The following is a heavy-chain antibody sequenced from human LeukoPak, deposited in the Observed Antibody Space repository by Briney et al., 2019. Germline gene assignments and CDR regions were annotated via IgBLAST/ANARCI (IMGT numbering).Heavy chain of an antibody. Sequence: PSETLSLTCTVSGGSISSSSYYWGWIRQPPGKGLEWIGSIYYSGTTNYNPSLKSRVTISVDTSKNQFSLKLSSVTAADTAVYYCARGTYYYDSSFGYWGQGTLVTVSS. CDR1: GGSISSSSYY. D-gene: IGHD3-22*01. V-gene: IGHV4-39*07. J-gene: IGHJ4*02. CDR3: ARGTYYYDSSFGY. CDR2: IYYSGTT.